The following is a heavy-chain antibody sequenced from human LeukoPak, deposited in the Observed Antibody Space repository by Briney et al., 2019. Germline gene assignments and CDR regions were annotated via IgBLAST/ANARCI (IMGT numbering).Heavy chain of an antibody. V-gene: IGHV4-30-2*01. J-gene: IGHJ6*03. CDR1: GGSTSSGGYY. CDR2: IYHSGST. CDR3: ARLLRLWYYYMDV. Sequence: PSETLSLTCTVSGGSTSSGGYYWSSIRQPPVKGLEWIGYIYHSGSTYYNPSLKSRVTISVDTSKNQFSLKLSSVTAADTAVYYCARLLRLWYYYMDVWGKGTTVTVSS. D-gene: IGHD4/OR15-4a*01.